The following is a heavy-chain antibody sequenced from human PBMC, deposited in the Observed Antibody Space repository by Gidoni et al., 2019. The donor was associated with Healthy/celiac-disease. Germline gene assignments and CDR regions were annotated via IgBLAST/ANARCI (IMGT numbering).Heavy chain of an antibody. CDR2: ISGSGGST. J-gene: IGHJ6*02. V-gene: IGHV3-23*01. D-gene: IGHD3-3*01. Sequence: EVQLLESGGGLVQPGGSLRLSCAASGFTFSSYAMSCVRQAPGKGLEWVSAISGSGGSTYYADSVKGRFTISRDNSKNTLYLQMNSLRAEDTAVYYCASDRSHYDFWSGLAYYYYGMDVWGQGTTVTVSS. CDR1: GFTFSSYA. CDR3: ASDRSHYDFWSGLAYYYYGMDV.